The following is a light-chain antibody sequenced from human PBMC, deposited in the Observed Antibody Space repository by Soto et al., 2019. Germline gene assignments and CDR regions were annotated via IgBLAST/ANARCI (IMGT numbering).Light chain of an antibody. Sequence: QSVLTQPPSVSGAPGQRVTISCTGSSSNIGAGYDVHWYQQLPGTAPKLLIYGNSNRPSGVPDRFSGSKSGTSASPAITGLQAEDEADYYCQSYDSSLSAWVFGGGTKVTVL. CDR2: GNS. J-gene: IGLJ3*02. V-gene: IGLV1-40*01. CDR1: SSNIGAGYD. CDR3: QSYDSSLSAWV.